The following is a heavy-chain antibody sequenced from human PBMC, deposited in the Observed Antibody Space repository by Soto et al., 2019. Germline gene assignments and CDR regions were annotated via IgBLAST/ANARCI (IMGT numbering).Heavy chain of an antibody. CDR1: GFTFSSYA. Sequence: GGSLILSCAASGFTFSSYAMSWVRQAPGKGLEWVSTISGSGGSTYYADSVKGRFTISRDNSKNTLYLQMNSLRAEDTAVYYCASIPPVLRYFDWSPPVWGQGTLVTVSS. D-gene: IGHD3-9*01. V-gene: IGHV3-23*01. CDR2: ISGSGGST. J-gene: IGHJ4*02. CDR3: ASIPPVLRYFDWSPPV.